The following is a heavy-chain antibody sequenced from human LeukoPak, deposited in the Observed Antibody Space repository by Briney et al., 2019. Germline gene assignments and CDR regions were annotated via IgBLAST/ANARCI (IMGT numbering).Heavy chain of an antibody. CDR3: ARGGDY. CDR2: ISGSSSTI. J-gene: IGHJ4*02. CDR1: RFTFSSYS. V-gene: IGHV3-48*04. Sequence: PGGSLRLSCTASRFTFSSYSMNWVRQAPGKGLEWISYISGSSSTIYYADSVKGRFTISRDNAKNSLYLQMNSLRAEDTAVYYCARGGDYWGQGTLVTVSS.